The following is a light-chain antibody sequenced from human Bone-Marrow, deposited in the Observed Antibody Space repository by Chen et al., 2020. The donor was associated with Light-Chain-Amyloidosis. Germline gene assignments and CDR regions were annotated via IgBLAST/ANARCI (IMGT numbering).Light chain of an antibody. CDR3: QVWDRSSDRPV. CDR1: NIGTTS. Sequence: SYVLTQPSSVSAAPGQTATIASGGNNIGTTSVQWYQQTPGQAPLLVVYDDSDRPSGIPERLSGSNSGNTATLTISRVEDGDEAAYYCQVWDRSSDRPVFGGGTKLTVL. V-gene: IGLV3-21*02. J-gene: IGLJ3*02. CDR2: DDS.